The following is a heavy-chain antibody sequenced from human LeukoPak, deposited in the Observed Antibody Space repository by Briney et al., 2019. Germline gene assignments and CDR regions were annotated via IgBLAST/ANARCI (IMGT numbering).Heavy chain of an antibody. CDR1: GYTFTSYG. CDR3: ARCGRSGWYGDYYYMDV. V-gene: IGHV1-18*01. J-gene: IGHJ6*03. CDR2: ISAYNGNT. D-gene: IGHD6-19*01. Sequence: ASVRVSCKASGYTFTSYGISWVRQAPGQGLECMGWISAYNGNTNYAQKLQGRVTMTTDTSTSTAYMELRSLRSDDTAVYYCARCGRSGWYGDYYYMDVWGKGTTVTVSS.